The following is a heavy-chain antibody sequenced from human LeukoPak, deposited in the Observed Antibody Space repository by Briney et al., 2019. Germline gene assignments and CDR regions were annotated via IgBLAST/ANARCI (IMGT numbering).Heavy chain of an antibody. D-gene: IGHD6-19*01. CDR1: GFTVNKYS. CDR3: ARGLLGSSGSFDY. V-gene: IGHV3-48*01. J-gene: IGHJ4*02. Sequence: GGSLRLSCAASGFTVNKYSMNWVRQAPGKGLEWVSYISGSSSGSTIYYADSVKGRFTISRDNSKNTLYLQMNSLRAEDTAVYYCARGLLGSSGSFDYWGQGTLVTVSS. CDR2: ISGSSSGSTI.